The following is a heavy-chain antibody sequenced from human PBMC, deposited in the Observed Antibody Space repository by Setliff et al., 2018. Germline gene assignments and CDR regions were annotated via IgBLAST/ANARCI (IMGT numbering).Heavy chain of an antibody. CDR3: ARGSDYAGTYSGGF. J-gene: IGHJ4*02. V-gene: IGHV1-18*01. Sequence: ASVKVSCKASGYTFTTYDINWVRLAPGQGLEWMGWISVHNGRTIYAERLQARVTMTTGTSTCTAYMELRGLTSDDTAVYYCARGSDYAGTYSGGFWGQGTLVTSPQ. CDR1: GYTFTTYD. CDR2: ISVHNGRT. D-gene: IGHD1-26*01.